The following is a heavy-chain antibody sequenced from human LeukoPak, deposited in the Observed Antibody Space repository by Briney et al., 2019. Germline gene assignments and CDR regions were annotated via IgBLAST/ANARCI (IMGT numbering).Heavy chain of an antibody. V-gene: IGHV1-18*01. CDR3: ARDLVVVVAANYFDY. CDR2: ISAYKGNT. CDR1: GYTFTSYG. D-gene: IGHD2-15*01. J-gene: IGHJ4*02. Sequence: ASVKVSCKASGYTFTSYGISWVRQAPGQGLEWMGWISAYKGNTNYAQKLHGRVTMTTDTSTSTAYLELRSLRSDDTAVYYCARDLVVVVAANYFDYWGQGTLVTVSS.